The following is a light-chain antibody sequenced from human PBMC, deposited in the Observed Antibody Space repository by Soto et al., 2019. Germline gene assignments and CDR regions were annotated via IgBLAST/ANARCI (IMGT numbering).Light chain of an antibody. J-gene: IGLJ2*01. V-gene: IGLV1-47*02. CDR1: SSNIGSNY. Sequence: QPVLTQPPSASGTPGQRVTISCSGSSSNIGSNYVYWYQQLPGTAPKLLIYSNNQRPSGVPDRFSGSKSGTSASLAISGLRSEDEADYYCAAWDDSLSGHVVFGGGTKLTV. CDR2: SNN. CDR3: AAWDDSLSGHVV.